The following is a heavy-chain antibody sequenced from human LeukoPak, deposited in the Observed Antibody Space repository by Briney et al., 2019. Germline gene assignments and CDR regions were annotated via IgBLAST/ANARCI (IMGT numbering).Heavy chain of an antibody. CDR1: GFIFSSYY. Sequence: GGSLRLSCAASGFIFSSYYMSWVRQAPGKGLVWVSRINTDGSSTSYADSVKGRFTISRDNAKNTLYLQMNSLRAEDTAVYYCARVPYHGSSPFDYWGQGTLVTVSS. D-gene: IGHD6-6*01. CDR2: INTDGSST. J-gene: IGHJ4*02. CDR3: ARVPYHGSSPFDY. V-gene: IGHV3-74*01.